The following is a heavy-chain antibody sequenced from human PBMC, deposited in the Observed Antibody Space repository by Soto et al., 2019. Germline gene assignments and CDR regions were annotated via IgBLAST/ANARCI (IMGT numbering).Heavy chain of an antibody. J-gene: IGHJ5*02. CDR2: INPNSGGT. CDR3: ARDIVVVPAAIAVDP. D-gene: IGHD2-2*02. Sequence: RASVKVSCKASGYTFTGYYMHWVRQAPGQGLEWMGWINPNSGGTNYAQKFQGRVTMTRDTSISTAYMELSRLRSDDTAVYYCARDIVVVPAAIAVDPWGQGTLVTVSS. V-gene: IGHV1-2*02. CDR1: GYTFTGYY.